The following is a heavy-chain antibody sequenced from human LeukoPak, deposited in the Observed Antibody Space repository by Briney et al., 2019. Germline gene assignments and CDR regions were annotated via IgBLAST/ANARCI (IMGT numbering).Heavy chain of an antibody. CDR1: GGSISSYY. CDR2: ISDIGSI. Sequence: PSETLSLTCIVSGGSISSYYWSWIRQPPGKGLEWIAYISDIGSINYNPSLKSRVTISLETSKNQFSLKLSSVTAADTAVYYCAGHHPRNTVDFWGQGTLVTVSS. V-gene: IGHV4-59*08. D-gene: IGHD2-8*02. CDR3: AGHHPRNTVDF. J-gene: IGHJ4*02.